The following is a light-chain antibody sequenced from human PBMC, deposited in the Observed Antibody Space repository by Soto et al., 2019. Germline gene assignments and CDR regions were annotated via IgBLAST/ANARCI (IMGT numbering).Light chain of an antibody. Sequence: EIVLTQSPATLSLSPGERATLSCRASQSVSSSYLAWYQQKPGPAPRLLIYGASSRATGIPDRFSGSGSGTDFTLTISRLEPEDFAVYYCQQYGSSPYTFGQGTKLEIK. CDR2: GAS. V-gene: IGKV3-20*01. CDR3: QQYGSSPYT. CDR1: QSVSSSY. J-gene: IGKJ2*01.